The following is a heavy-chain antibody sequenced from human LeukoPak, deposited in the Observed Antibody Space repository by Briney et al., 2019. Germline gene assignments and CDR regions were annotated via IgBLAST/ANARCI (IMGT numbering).Heavy chain of an antibody. D-gene: IGHD1-1*01. CDR3: AKDKGTTGAYNWFDP. CDR2: ISGSGGST. V-gene: IGHV3-23*01. CDR1: GFTFSSYA. J-gene: IGHJ5*02. Sequence: GGSLRLSCAASGFTFSSYAMNWVRQAPGKGLEWVSAISGSGGSTYYADSVKGRFTISRDNSKNTLYLQMNSLRAEDTAVYYCAKDKGTTGAYNWFDPWGQGTLVTVSS.